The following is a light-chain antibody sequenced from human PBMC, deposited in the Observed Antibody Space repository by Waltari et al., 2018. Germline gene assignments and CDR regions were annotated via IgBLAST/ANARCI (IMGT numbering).Light chain of an antibody. CDR1: QTVSSNY. CDR2: DAS. J-gene: IGKJ1*01. CDR3: QQYGSLPRT. Sequence: EIVLTQSPGTLSLSPGERATLSCRTSQTVSSNYLAWYQQKLGQAPRLLIYDASSRATGIPDRFSGSGSGTDFTLTISGPEPEDFAVYYCQQYGSLPRTFGQGTRVEIK. V-gene: IGKV3-20*01.